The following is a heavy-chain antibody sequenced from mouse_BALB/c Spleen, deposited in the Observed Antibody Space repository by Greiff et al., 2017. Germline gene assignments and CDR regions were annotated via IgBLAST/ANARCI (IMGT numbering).Heavy chain of an antibody. CDR3: AREGYAWYFDV. CDR1: GFTFSSFG. Sequence: EVKVVESGGGLVQPGGSRKLSCAASGFTFSSFGMHWVRQAPEKGLEWVAYISSGSSTIYYADTVKGRFTISRDNPKNTLFLQMTSLRSEDTAMYYCAREGYAWYFDVWGAGTTVTVSS. D-gene: IGHD2-2*01. J-gene: IGHJ1*01. V-gene: IGHV5-17*02. CDR2: ISSGSSTI.